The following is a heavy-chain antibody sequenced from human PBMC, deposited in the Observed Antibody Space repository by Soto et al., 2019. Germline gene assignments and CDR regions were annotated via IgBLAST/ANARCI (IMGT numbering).Heavy chain of an antibody. CDR2: IDPSDSYT. CDR1: GYSFTSYL. V-gene: IGHV5-10-1*01. Sequence: GESLKISCKGSGYSFTSYLISWVRQMPGKGLEWMGRIDPSDSYTNYSPSFQGHVTISADKSISTAYLQWSSLKASDTAMYYCARHQRPFYYYGMDVWGQGTTVTVSS. CDR3: ARHQRPFYYYGMDV. J-gene: IGHJ6*02.